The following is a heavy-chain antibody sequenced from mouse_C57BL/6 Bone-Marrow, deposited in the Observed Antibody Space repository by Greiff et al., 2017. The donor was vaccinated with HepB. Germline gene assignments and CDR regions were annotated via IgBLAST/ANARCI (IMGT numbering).Heavy chain of an antibody. D-gene: IGHD1-1*01. Sequence: EVKLVESGPGLVKPSQSLSLTCSVTGYSITSGYYWNWIRQFPGNKLEWMGYISYDGSNNYNPSLKNRISITRDTSKNQFFLKLNSVTTEDTATYYCARNKTRNYYGSSYWYFDVWGTGTTVTVSS. CDR3: ARNKTRNYYGSSYWYFDV. CDR1: GYSITSGYY. J-gene: IGHJ1*03. V-gene: IGHV3-6*01. CDR2: ISYDGSN.